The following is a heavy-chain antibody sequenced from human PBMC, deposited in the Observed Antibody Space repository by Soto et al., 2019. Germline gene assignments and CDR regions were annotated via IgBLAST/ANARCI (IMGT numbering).Heavy chain of an antibody. CDR3: ARDRRGADYYYGTDV. CDR1: GFTVSSNY. V-gene: IGHV3-53*01. J-gene: IGHJ6*02. Sequence: GGSLRLSCAASGFTVSSNYMSWVRQAPGKGLEWVSVIYSGGSTYYADSVKGRFTISRDNSKNTLYLQMNSLRAEDTAVYYCARDRRGADYYYGTDVWGQGTTVTGSS. CDR2: IYSGGST.